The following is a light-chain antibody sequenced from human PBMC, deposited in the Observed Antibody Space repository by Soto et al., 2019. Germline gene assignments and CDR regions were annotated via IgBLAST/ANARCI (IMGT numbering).Light chain of an antibody. V-gene: IGKV3-15*01. CDR3: QQYNNWPWT. J-gene: IGKJ1*01. Sequence: EIVMTQSPVTLSLSPVGRATLSGGASQSISDTLAWYQQKPGQAPRLLIHGASTRAPGFPARFSGSGSGTDFTLTISSLQSEDFAVYYCQQYNNWPWTFGQGTKVDIK. CDR1: QSISDT. CDR2: GAS.